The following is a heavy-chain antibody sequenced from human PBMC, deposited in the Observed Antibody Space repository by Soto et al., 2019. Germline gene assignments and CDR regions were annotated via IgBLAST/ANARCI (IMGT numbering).Heavy chain of an antibody. CDR2: ISYDGSNK. D-gene: IGHD3-16*02. J-gene: IGHJ4*02. CDR3: AKDVFPFGGVIVKGD. CDR1: GFTFSRYG. V-gene: IGHV3-30*18. Sequence: SLRLSCAASGFTFSRYGMHWVRQAPGKGLEWVAVISYDGSNKYYTDYVKGRFTIYRDNSKNTMYVQMNSVSDEDTAVYYCAKDVFPFGGVIVKGDWGQGTLVTVSS.